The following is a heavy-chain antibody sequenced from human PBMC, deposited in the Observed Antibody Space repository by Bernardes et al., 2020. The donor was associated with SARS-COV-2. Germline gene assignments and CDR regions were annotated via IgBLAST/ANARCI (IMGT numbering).Heavy chain of an antibody. J-gene: IGHJ3*02. V-gene: IGHV4-31*03. CDR2: IYYSGST. CDR3: ARDSEPKQYCSSTSCYLNAFDI. CDR1: GGSISSGGYY. Sequence: SETLSLTCTVSGGSISSGGYYWSWIRQHPGKGLEWIGFIYYSGSTYYNPSLKSRVTISVDTSKNQFSLKLSSVTAADTAVYYCARDSEPKQYCSSTSCYLNAFDIWGQGTMVTVSS. D-gene: IGHD2-2*01.